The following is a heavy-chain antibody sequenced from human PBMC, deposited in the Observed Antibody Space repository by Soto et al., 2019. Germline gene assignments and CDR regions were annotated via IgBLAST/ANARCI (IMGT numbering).Heavy chain of an antibody. CDR3: ARDLGDGRGGSCSPVAFDI. D-gene: IGHD2-15*01. CDR2: IWYDGSNK. V-gene: IGHV3-33*01. Sequence: PGGSLRLSCAASGFTFSSYGMHWVRQAPGKGLEWVAVIWYDGSNKYYADSVKGRFTISRDNSKNTLYLQMNSLRAEDTAVYYCARDLGDGRGGSCSPVAFDIGGKGKMVTV. J-gene: IGHJ3*02. CDR1: GFTFSSYG.